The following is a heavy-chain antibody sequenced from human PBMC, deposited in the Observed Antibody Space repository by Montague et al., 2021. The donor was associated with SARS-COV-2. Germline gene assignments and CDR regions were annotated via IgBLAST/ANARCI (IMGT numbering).Heavy chain of an antibody. CDR2: SGSN. CDR3: ARGFDI. V-gene: IGHV4-59*09. Sequence: SGSNNYNPSLKSRVTVSVDTSKNQFSLKLSSVTAADTAVYYCARGFDIWGQGTMVTVSS. J-gene: IGHJ3*02.